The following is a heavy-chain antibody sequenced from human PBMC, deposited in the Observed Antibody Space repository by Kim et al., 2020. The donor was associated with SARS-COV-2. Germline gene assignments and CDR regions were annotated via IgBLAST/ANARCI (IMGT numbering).Heavy chain of an antibody. CDR1: GFTFSSYA. Sequence: GGSLRLSCAASGFTFSSYAMHWVRQAPGTGLEWVAVISYDGSNKYYADSVKGRFTNSRDNSKNTLYLQMNSLRAEDTAVYYWARDQRDGSGSYVSLYYYYGMDVWGQGTAVTVSS. D-gene: IGHD3-10*01. J-gene: IGHJ6*02. CDR2: ISYDGSNK. CDR3: ARDQRDGSGSYVSLYYYYGMDV. V-gene: IGHV3-30-3*01.